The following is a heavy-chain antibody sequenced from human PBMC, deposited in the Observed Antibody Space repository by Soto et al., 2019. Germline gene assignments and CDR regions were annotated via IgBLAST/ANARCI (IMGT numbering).Heavy chain of an antibody. V-gene: IGHV3-30*18. J-gene: IGHJ6*02. D-gene: IGHD5-18*01. CDR2: ISYDGSNK. CDR1: GFTFSSYG. CDR3: AKGLSRYSYVRYGMDV. Sequence: SLRLSCAASGFTFSSYGMHWVRQAPGKGLEWVAVISYDGSNKYYADSVKGRFTISRDNSKNTLYLQMNSLRAEDTAVYYCAKGLSRYSYVRYGMDVWGQGTTVTVSS.